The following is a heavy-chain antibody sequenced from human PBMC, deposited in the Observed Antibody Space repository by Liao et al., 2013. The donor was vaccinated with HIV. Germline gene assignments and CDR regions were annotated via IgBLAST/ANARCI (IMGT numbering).Heavy chain of an antibody. D-gene: IGHD3-22*01. V-gene: IGHV4-34*01. Sequence: QVQLQQWGAGLLKPSETLSLTCAVYDGPFSYYHWARIRQSPGKGLEWIGETNHTGSTNYNPSLKSRLTISADRSRNQFSLKLRSVTAADTAVYYCARVPHYDGSGYPLDLWGQGTVVTVSS. J-gene: IGHJ3*01. CDR2: TNHTGST. CDR3: ARVPHYDGSGYPLDL. CDR1: DGPFSYYH.